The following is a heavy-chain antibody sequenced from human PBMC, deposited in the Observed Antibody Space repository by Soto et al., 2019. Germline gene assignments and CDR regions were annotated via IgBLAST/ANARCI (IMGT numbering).Heavy chain of an antibody. CDR3: GRVGSSSSPIDY. D-gene: IGHD6-6*01. CDR2: ISAYDGNT. CDR1: GYTFTTYA. Sequence: QVQLVQSGAEVRKPGASVKVSCKTSGYTFTTYAIGWVRQAPGQGLEWMGWISAYDGNTNYAQKLQGRVTMTTDTSTSTAYMELRSLRSDDTAVYYCGRVGSSSSPIDYWGPGTLVTVSS. V-gene: IGHV1-18*01. J-gene: IGHJ4*02.